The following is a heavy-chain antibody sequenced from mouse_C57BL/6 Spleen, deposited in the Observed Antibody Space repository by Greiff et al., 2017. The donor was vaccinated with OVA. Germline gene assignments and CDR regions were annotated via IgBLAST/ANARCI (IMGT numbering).Heavy chain of an antibody. CDR2: INPSNGGT. D-gene: IGHD1-1*01. J-gene: IGHJ4*01. CDR1: GYTFTSYW. V-gene: IGHV1-53*01. Sequence: VQLQESGTELVKPGASVKLSCKASGYTFTSYWMHWVKQRPGQGLEWIGNINPSNGGTNYNEKFKSKATLTVDKSSSTAYMQLSSLTSEDSAVYYCASVVATGDYAMDYWGQGTSVTVSS. CDR3: ASVVATGDYAMDY.